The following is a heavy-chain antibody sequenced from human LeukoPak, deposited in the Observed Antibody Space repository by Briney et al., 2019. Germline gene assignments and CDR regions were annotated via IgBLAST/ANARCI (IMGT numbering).Heavy chain of an antibody. J-gene: IGHJ3*02. CDR3: ARDKIGDIVARGAFDI. CDR2: ISSSSSTI. D-gene: IGHD5-12*01. CDR1: GFTFSSYS. Sequence: GGSLRLSCAASGFTFSSYSMNWVRQAPGKGLEWVSYISSSSSTIYYADSVKGRFTISRDNAKNSLYLQMNSLRAEDTAVYYCARDKIGDIVARGAFDIWGQGTMVTVSS. V-gene: IGHV3-48*01.